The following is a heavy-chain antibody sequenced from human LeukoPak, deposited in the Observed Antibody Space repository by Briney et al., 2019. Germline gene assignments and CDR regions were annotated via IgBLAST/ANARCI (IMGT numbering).Heavy chain of an antibody. CDR3: ARDPYYYDSSGYSY. D-gene: IGHD3-22*01. V-gene: IGHV3-48*01. CDR1: GFTFSYYW. J-gene: IGHJ4*02. Sequence: GGSLRLSCAASGFTFSYYWMHWVRQAPGKGLEWVSYISSSSSTIYYADSVKGRFTISRDNAKNSLYLQMNSLRAEDTAVYYCARDPYYYDSSGYSYWGQGTLVTVSS. CDR2: ISSSSSTI.